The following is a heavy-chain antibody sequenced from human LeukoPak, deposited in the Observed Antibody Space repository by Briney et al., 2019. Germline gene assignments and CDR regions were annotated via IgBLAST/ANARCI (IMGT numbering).Heavy chain of an antibody. V-gene: IGHV1-2*02. Sequence: EASVKVSCKASGYTFTGYYMHWVRQAPGQGLEWMGWINPNSGGTNYAQKFQGRVTMTRDTSISTAYMELSRLRSDDTAVYYCARDLHYYDSSGYSPSDAFDIWGQGTMVTVSS. CDR3: ARDLHYYDSSGYSPSDAFDI. J-gene: IGHJ3*02. D-gene: IGHD3-22*01. CDR2: INPNSGGT. CDR1: GYTFTGYY.